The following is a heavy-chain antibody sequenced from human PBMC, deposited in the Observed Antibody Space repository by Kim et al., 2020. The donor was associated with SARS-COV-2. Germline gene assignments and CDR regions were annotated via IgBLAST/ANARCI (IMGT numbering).Heavy chain of an antibody. J-gene: IGHJ4*02. V-gene: IGHV3-21*01. CDR3: AREKPHSSTWSPDF. D-gene: IGHD6-13*01. CDR1: GFTLSGYT. Sequence: GGSLRLSCAASGFTLSGYTMTWVRQAPGKGLEWVSTIRSSGFYIYYLDSVKGRFTISRDDAENSVYLQMSSLRAEDTAVYYCAREKPHSSTWSPDFWGQG. CDR2: IRSSGFYI.